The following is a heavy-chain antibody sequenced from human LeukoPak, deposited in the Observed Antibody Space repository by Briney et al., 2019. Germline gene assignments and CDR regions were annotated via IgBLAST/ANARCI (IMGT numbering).Heavy chain of an antibody. CDR1: GYTFASCD. Sequence: ASVKVSCKASGYTFASCDINWVRQATGQGLEWMGWMNTTSGHTGYAQNFQGRVTMTRDTSISTAYMELNSLTSEDTAVYYCARSPVGVRKKHDFWGQGTLVIVSS. CDR2: MNTTSGHT. V-gene: IGHV1-8*01. CDR3: ARSPVGVRKKHDF. D-gene: IGHD3-10*01. J-gene: IGHJ4*02.